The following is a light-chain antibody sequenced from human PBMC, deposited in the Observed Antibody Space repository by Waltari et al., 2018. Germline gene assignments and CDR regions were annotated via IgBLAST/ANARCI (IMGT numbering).Light chain of an antibody. CDR2: GAS. CDR1: QRISSY. CDR3: QQTYSTPHT. V-gene: IGKV1-39*01. J-gene: IGKJ2*01. Sequence: DIQMTQSPSSLSVSVGDRVTITCRASQRISSYLNWYQQIPGQAPKLLIYGASSLQSGVPSRLSGSGSGTHFALTISSLQSADFATYYCQQTYSTPHTFGQGTTLEIK.